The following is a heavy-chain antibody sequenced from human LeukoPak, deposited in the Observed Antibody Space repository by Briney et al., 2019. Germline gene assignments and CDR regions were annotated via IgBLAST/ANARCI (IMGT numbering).Heavy chain of an antibody. CDR3: AKDANYGGNSILFDY. CDR1: GFTFSSYG. J-gene: IGHJ4*02. Sequence: GGSLRLSCAASGFTFSSYGMHWVRQAPGKGLEWVAVISYDGSNKYYADSVKGRFTIPRDNSKNTLYLQMNSLRAEDTAVYYCAKDANYGGNSILFDYWGQGTLVTVSS. D-gene: IGHD4-23*01. V-gene: IGHV3-30*18. CDR2: ISYDGSNK.